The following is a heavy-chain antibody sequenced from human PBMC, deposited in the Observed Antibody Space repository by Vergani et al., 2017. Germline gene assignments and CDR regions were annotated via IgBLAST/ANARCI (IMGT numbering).Heavy chain of an antibody. D-gene: IGHD6-13*01. CDR1: GASIRSSNYY. Sequence: QLQLQESGPGLVKPSATLYLTCSVSGASIRSSNYYWGWIRQPPGKGLEWIASIYYSGSTYYNPSLKSRVTISVDTSNNQFSLNLSSVTAADTAVYFCARHSXVALLVKLGWIDPWGQGILVTVSS. V-gene: IGHV4-39*01. CDR3: ARHSXVALLVKLGWIDP. CDR2: IYYSGST. J-gene: IGHJ5*02.